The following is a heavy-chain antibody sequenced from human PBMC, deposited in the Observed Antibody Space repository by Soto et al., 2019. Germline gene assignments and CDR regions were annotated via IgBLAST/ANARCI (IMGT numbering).Heavy chain of an antibody. CDR3: ARIGSAAGTDNYYYYYGMDV. CDR1: GGSFSGYY. CDR2: INHSGST. D-gene: IGHD6-13*01. Sequence: SLTCAVYGGSFSGYYWSWIRQPPGKGLEWIGEINHSGSTNYNPSLKSRVTISADTSKNQFSLKLSSVTAADTAVYYCARIGSAAGTDNYYYYYGMDVWGQGTTVTVSS. V-gene: IGHV4-34*01. J-gene: IGHJ6*02.